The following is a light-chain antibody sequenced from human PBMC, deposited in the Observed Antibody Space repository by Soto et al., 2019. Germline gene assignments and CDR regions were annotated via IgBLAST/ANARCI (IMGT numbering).Light chain of an antibody. CDR1: QSVTTF. CDR2: DAS. V-gene: IGKV3-11*01. CDR3: QQRSTWPLA. Sequence: EIVLTQSPVTLSLSPGERATLSCRASQSVTTFLAWYQQKPGQAPRLLIYDASKRATGIPARFSGSGSGTAFALTISSLEPEDFAVYYCQQRSTWPLAFGGGTKVEIK. J-gene: IGKJ4*01.